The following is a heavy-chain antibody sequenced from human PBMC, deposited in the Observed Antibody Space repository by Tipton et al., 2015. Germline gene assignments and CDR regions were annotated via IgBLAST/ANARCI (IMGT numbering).Heavy chain of an antibody. Sequence: SLRLSCAASGFTFSNYAMNWVRQAPGKGLEWVSAISGSGGSTYYADSVKGRLTISRDDSKNTAYLQMNTLKTEDTGVYYCSRIDSYDDYYSSAMDVWGQGTTVIVSS. D-gene: IGHD3-16*01. J-gene: IGHJ6*02. CDR3: SRIDSYDDYYSSAMDV. CDR2: ISGSGGST. CDR1: GFTFSNYA. V-gene: IGHV3-23*01.